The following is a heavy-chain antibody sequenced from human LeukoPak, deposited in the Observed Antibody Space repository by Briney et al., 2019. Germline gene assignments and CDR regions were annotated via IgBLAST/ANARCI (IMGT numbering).Heavy chain of an antibody. CDR2: IIPIFGTA. J-gene: IGHJ6*03. CDR1: GGTFSSYA. V-gene: IGHV1-69*05. CDR3: ARGVPYSNYAHDDYYYYMDV. Sequence: VASEKVSCKASGGTFSSYAISWVRQAPGQGLEWMGGIIPIFGTANYAQKFQGRVTITTDESTSTAYMELSSLRSEDTAVYYCARGVPYSNYAHDDYYYYMDVWGKGTTVTVSS. D-gene: IGHD4-11*01.